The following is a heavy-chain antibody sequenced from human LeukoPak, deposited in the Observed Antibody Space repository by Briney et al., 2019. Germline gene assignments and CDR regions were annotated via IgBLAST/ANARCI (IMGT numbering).Heavy chain of an antibody. CDR1: GFTFGRYT. CDR3: ARDRGILVVPAATYYFDP. Sequence: GGSLRLSCVASGFTFGRYTMNWVRQAPGKGLEWVSSNSTSSTYIYYADSVRGRFTISRDNAKNSLYLQMNSLRVEDSAVYFCARDRGILVVPAATYYFDPWGQGTLVTVSS. CDR2: NSTSSTYI. V-gene: IGHV3-21*01. J-gene: IGHJ5*02. D-gene: IGHD2-2*01.